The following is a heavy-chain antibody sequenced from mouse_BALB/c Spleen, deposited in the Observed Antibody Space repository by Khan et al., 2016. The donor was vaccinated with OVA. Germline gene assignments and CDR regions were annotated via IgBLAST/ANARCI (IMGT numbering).Heavy chain of an antibody. CDR3: ARPSYDPRYFDV. Sequence: VQLKESGAELVKPGASVKLSCTASGFNIKDTYMHWVKQRPEQGLEWIGRIAPANGNTKYEPKFQGKATITADTSSNTSYLQLSSLTSEDTAVYYGARPSYDPRYFDVWGPGTTVTVSS. CDR1: GFNIKDTY. J-gene: IGHJ1*01. D-gene: IGHD2-3*01. CDR2: IAPANGNT. V-gene: IGHV14-3*02.